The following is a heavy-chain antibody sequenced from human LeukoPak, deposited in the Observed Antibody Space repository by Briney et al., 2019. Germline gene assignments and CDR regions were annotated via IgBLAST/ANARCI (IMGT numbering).Heavy chain of an antibody. J-gene: IGHJ5*02. CDR1: GFTFSSYG. Sequence: PGGSLRLSCAASGFTFSSYGMHWVRQAPGKGLEWVAFIRYDGSNKYYADSVKGRFTISRDNSKNTLYLQMNSLRAEDTAVYYCAKGTYYYAPFDPWGQGTLVTVSS. CDR2: IRYDGSNK. CDR3: AKGTYYYAPFDP. D-gene: IGHD3-10*01. V-gene: IGHV3-30*02.